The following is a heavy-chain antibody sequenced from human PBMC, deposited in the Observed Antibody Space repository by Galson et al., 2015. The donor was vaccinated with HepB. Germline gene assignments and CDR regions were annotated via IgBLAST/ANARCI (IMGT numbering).Heavy chain of an antibody. Sequence: SLRLSCAASGFTFSWYGMHWVRQAPGKGLEWLALISYGGSNKYYADSVKGRYTISRDNSKDMLYLQMDSLRGDDTAVYYCAREGRMYCGGDCYLHFWGQGTLVTVSS. J-gene: IGHJ4*02. CDR1: GFTFSWYG. CDR3: AREGRMYCGGDCYLHF. V-gene: IGHV3-30*03. D-gene: IGHD2-21*02. CDR2: ISYGGSNK.